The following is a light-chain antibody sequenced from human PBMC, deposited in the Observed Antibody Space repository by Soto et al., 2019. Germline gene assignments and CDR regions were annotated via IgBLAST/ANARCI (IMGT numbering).Light chain of an antibody. CDR2: DAS. J-gene: IGKJ4*01. CDR1: QTVRNNY. Sequence: LNKNPGTLRWSPGERATRSCRASQTVRNNYLAWYQQKPGQAPRLLIYDASSRATGIPDRFSVGGSGTDFTLAFGRLEPEDFAVYYCQQFSSYPLTVGGGTKVDIK. V-gene: IGKV3-20*01. CDR3: QQFSSYPLT.